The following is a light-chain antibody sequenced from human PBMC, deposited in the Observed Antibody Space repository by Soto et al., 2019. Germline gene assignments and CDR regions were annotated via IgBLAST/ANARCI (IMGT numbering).Light chain of an antibody. V-gene: IGKV4-1*01. J-gene: IGKJ4*01. CDR1: QSILKSSIKKNS. CDR3: QQYYSSSLT. CDR2: WAS. Sequence: DIVMTQSPDSLAVSLGERATIKCRSSQSILKSSIKKNSLAWYQQKPGQPPRLLIYWASTRDSGVPDRFSGSGSGTDFTLTITRLQAEDVAVYYCQQYYSSSLTSGGGTKVDIK.